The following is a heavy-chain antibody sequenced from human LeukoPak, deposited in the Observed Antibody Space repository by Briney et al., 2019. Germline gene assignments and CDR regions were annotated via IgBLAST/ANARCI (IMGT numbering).Heavy chain of an antibody. CDR1: GGSISSGGYS. CDR2: IYYSGST. J-gene: IGHJ4*02. Sequence: SETLSLTCTVSGGSISSGGYSWSWIRQHPGKGLKWIGYIYYSGSTYYNPSLKSRVTISVDTSKNQFSLKLSSVTAADTAVYYCARSLGYCSSTSCYGFDYWGQGTLVTVSS. CDR3: ARSLGYCSSTSCYGFDY. D-gene: IGHD2-2*01. V-gene: IGHV4-31*03.